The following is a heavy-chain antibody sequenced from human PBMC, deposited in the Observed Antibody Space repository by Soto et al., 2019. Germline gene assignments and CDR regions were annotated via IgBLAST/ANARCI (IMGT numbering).Heavy chain of an antibody. CDR2: IYYSGST. CDR3: ARDKITGLFDY. V-gene: IGHV4-59*12. D-gene: IGHD2-8*02. CDR1: GGSISSYY. J-gene: IGHJ4*02. Sequence: SETLSLTCTVSGGSISSYYWSWIRQPPGKGLEWIGYIYYSGSTNYNPSLKSRVTISVDTSKNQFFLKLTSLTAADTAVYYCARDKITGLFDYWGQGTLVTVSS.